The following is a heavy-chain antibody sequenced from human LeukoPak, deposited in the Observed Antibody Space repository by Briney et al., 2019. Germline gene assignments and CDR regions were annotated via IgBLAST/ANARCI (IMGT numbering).Heavy chain of an antibody. CDR1: GGSTSSGGYF. Sequence: PSQTLSLTCTVSGGSTSSGGYFWSWIRQHPGKGLEWIAHIYHAGSTHDNPSLRGRVAISLDTSANQFSLRLSSVTAADTAVYFCARATHYSASTGGPYMDVWGQGTTVTVSS. D-gene: IGHD3-22*01. V-gene: IGHV4-31*03. J-gene: IGHJ6*03. CDR3: ARATHYSASTGGPYMDV. CDR2: IYHAGST.